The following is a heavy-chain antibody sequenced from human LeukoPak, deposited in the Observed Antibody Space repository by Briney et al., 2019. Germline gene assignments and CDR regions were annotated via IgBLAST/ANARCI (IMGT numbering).Heavy chain of an antibody. CDR3: ARDREPLPYYYDSSGSGDY. CDR1: GFTFSSYS. D-gene: IGHD3-22*01. J-gene: IGHJ4*02. CDR2: ISSSSSYI. V-gene: IGHV3-21*01. Sequence: GGSLRLSCAASGFTFSSYSMNWVRQAPGKGLEWVSSISSSSSYIYYADSVKGRFTISRDNAKNSLYLQMNSLRAEDTAVYYCARDREPLPYYYDSSGSGDYWGQGTLVTVSS.